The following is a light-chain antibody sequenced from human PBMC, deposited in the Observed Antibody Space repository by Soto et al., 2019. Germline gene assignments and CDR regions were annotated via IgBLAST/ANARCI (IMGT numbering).Light chain of an antibody. CDR2: AAS. CDR3: QQTNIFPLT. Sequence: DIQMTQSPSSLSASVGDRVTITCRASQGVSSRLAWYQQKPGQAPKLLIYAASSLQSGVPPRFSGSGSETDFTLTITSLQPEDFATYYCQQTNIFPLTFGGGTKVDIK. J-gene: IGKJ4*01. V-gene: IGKV1-12*01. CDR1: QGVSSR.